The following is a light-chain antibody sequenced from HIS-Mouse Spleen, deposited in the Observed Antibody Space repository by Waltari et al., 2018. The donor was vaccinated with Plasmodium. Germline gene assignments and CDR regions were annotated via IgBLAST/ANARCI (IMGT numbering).Light chain of an antibody. J-gene: IGLJ2*01. CDR3: QAWDSSVV. Sequence: SYELTQPPSVSVSPGQTASITCSGDKLGDKYACWYQQKPGQSPVLVIYQDSKRPSGIPDRFSGSNPGNTATLTISGTQAMDEADYYCQAWDSSVVFGGGTKLTVL. V-gene: IGLV3-1*01. CDR1: KLGDKY. CDR2: QDS.